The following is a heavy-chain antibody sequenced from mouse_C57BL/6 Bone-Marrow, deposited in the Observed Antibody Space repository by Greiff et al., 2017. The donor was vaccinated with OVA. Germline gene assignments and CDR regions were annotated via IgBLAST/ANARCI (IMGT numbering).Heavy chain of an antibody. CDR3: ARGGLLLRGTGFAY. J-gene: IGHJ3*01. CDR2: INPYNGDT. D-gene: IGHD1-1*01. V-gene: IGHV1-20*01. Sequence: EVHLVESGPELVKPGDSVKISCKASGYSFTGYFMNWVMQSHGKSLEWIGRINPYNGDTFYNQKFKGKATLTVDKSSSTAHMELRSLTSEDSAVYYCARGGLLLRGTGFAYWGQGTLVTVSA. CDR1: GYSFTGYF.